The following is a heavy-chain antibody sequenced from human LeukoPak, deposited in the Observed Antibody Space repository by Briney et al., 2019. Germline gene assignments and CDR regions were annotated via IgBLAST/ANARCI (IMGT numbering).Heavy chain of an antibody. V-gene: IGHV4-38-2*02. CDR1: GYSINSGFY. CDR3: VRVYIYGRSYFDY. D-gene: IGHD5-18*01. J-gene: IGHJ4*02. Sequence: SETLSLTCTVSGYSINSGFYWGWIRQPPGKGLEWIGTIHRGGTTDYNPSLKSQLTISVDTSMNQFSLHLTSVTAADTAVYYCVRVYIYGRSYFDYWGQGTLVTVSS. CDR2: IHRGGTT.